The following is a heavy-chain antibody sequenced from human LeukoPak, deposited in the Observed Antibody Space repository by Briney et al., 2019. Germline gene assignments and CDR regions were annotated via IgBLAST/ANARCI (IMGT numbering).Heavy chain of an antibody. Sequence: PGGSLRLSCAASGFSFDDYGMSWVRQAPGKGLEWVSGINWNGGSTGYADSVKGRFTISRDNAKNSLSLQMNSLRAEDTAVYYCARERIAAAGNWFDLWGQGTLVTVSS. CDR3: ARERIAAAGNWFDL. CDR1: GFSFDDYG. V-gene: IGHV3-20*04. CDR2: INWNGGST. J-gene: IGHJ5*02. D-gene: IGHD6-13*01.